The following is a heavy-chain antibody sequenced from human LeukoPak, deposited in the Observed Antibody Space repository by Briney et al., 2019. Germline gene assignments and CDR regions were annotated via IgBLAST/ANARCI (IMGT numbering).Heavy chain of an antibody. CDR3: ARGGFLTGYYSGIDY. Sequence: SETLSLTCAVYGGSFSGYYWSWIRQPPGKGLEWIGEINHSGSTNYNPSLKGRVTISVDTSKNQFSLKLSSVTAADTAVYYCARGGFLTGYYSGIDYWGQGTLVTVSS. D-gene: IGHD3-9*01. J-gene: IGHJ4*02. CDR2: INHSGST. V-gene: IGHV4-34*01. CDR1: GGSFSGYY.